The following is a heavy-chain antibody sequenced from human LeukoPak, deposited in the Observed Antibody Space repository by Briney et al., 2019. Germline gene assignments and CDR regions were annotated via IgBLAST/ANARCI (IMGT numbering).Heavy chain of an antibody. CDR2: ISGSGGST. Sequence: GGSLRLSCAASGFTFSSYAMSWVRQAPGKGLEWVSAISGSGGSTYYADSVKGRFTISRDNSKNTLYLQMNSLRAEDTAVYYCAILSCGIAAAGTEDHWGQGTLVTVSS. D-gene: IGHD6-13*01. V-gene: IGHV3-23*01. CDR1: GFTFSSYA. CDR3: AILSCGIAAAGTEDH. J-gene: IGHJ4*02.